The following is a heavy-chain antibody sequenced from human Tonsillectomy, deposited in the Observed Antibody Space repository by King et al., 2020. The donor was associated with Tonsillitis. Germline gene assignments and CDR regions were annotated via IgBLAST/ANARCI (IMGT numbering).Heavy chain of an antibody. V-gene: IGHV3-30*18. CDR2: NSYDGSNK. CDR1: GFTLNNYG. J-gene: IGHJ6*03. D-gene: IGHD3-3*01. CDR3: AKVQGALTIVGVVMDLLGVHTPDYFHYYYVDV. Sequence: VQLVESGGGVVQPGRSLRLSCVASGFTLNNYGMHWVRQAPGKGLEWVAINSYDGSNKYYVDSVKGRFTISRDNSKNTLYLQMNNLRVEDTAVYYCAKVQGALTIVGVVMDLLGVHTPDYFHYYYVDVWGKGTTVTVSS.